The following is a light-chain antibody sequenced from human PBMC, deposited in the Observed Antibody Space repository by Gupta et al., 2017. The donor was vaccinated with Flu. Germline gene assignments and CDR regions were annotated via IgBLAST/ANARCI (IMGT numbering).Light chain of an antibody. J-gene: IGKJ4*01. CDR3: QQSYSIPLT. CDR1: RFIGTY. CDR2: TAS. V-gene: IGKV1-39*01. Sequence: DIQMTQSPSSLSASVGDRVTITCRTSRFIGTYLNWHQQKPGKAPKLLIHTASSLQSGVPSRFSGSGSGTDFTLTISSLQPEDFATYYCQQSYSIPLTFGGGTKVEIK.